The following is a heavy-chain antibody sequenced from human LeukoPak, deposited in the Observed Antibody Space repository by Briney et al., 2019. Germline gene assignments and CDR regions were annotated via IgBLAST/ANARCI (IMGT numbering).Heavy chain of an antibody. CDR1: GFTFSSYA. V-gene: IGHV3-23*01. CDR3: AKWIAHCDY. J-gene: IGHJ4*02. Sequence: GGSLRLSCVASGFTFSSYAMSWVRQAPGKGLEWVSTIAGSGATTYYADSVKGRFTISRDNSKNTLYLQMNSLRAEDTAVYYCAKWIAHCDYWGQGTLVTVSS. CDR2: IAGSGATT. D-gene: IGHD2-21*01.